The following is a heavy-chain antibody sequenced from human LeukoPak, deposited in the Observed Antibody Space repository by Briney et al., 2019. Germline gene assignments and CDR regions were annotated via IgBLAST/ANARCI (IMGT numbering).Heavy chain of an antibody. CDR3: ARDCSGGSCYTTGRYYYYGMDV. CDR1: GGSFSGYY. D-gene: IGHD2-15*01. CDR2: INHSGST. Sequence: KPSETLSLTCAVYGGSFSGYYWSWIRQPPGKGLEWIGEINHSGSTNYNPSLKSRVTISVDTSKNQFSLKLSSVTAADTAVYYCARDCSGGSCYTTGRYYYYGMDVWGQGTTVTVSS. J-gene: IGHJ6*02. V-gene: IGHV4-34*01.